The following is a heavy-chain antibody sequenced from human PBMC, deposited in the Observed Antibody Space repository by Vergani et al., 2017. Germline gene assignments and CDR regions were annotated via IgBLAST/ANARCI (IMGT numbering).Heavy chain of an antibody. J-gene: IGHJ4*02. V-gene: IGHV4-59*01. CDR1: GGSISSYY. CDR3: ARGRPYVDIVATITLGIFFDY. D-gene: IGHD5-12*01. CDR2: IYYSGST. Sequence: QVQLQESGPGLVKPSETLSLTCTVSGGSISSYYWSWIRQPPGKGLEWIGYIYYSGSTNYNPSLKSRVTISVDTSKTQFSLKLSSVTAADTAVYYCARGRPYVDIVATITLGIFFDYWGQGTLVTVSS.